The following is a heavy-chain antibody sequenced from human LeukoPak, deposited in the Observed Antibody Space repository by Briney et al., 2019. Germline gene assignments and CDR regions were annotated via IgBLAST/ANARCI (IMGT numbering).Heavy chain of an antibody. J-gene: IGHJ4*02. Sequence: GGSLLLSCAASGFPFSSYSMNWVRPAPGKGLEWVSSITTSSSYIYYADSVKGRFTISRDNAKNSLYLQMNSLRAEDTAVYYCARARGYCSGGSCRPDYWGQGTLVTVSS. CDR2: ITTSSSYI. D-gene: IGHD2-15*01. CDR1: GFPFSSYS. V-gene: IGHV3-21*06. CDR3: ARARGYCSGGSCRPDY.